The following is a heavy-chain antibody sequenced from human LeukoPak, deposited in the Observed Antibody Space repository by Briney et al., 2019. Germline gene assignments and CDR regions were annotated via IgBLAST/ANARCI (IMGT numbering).Heavy chain of an antibody. D-gene: IGHD3-22*01. J-gene: IGHJ4*02. V-gene: IGHV3-23*01. Sequence: GGSLRLSCAASGVTLSTYAMSWARQAPGKGLEWVSGISSSGSGDNTYYADSVKGRFTISRDSSKNTLFLHMNTLRAEDTAIYYCAKDRHYYDSSGSIGDWGQGTLVTVSS. CDR2: ISSSGSGDNT. CDR1: GVTLSTYA. CDR3: AKDRHYYDSSGSIGD.